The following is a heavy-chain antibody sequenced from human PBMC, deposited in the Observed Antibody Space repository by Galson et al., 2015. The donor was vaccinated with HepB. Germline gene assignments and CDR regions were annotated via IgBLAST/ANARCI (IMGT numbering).Heavy chain of an antibody. CDR2: ISAYNGNT. CDR3: ARGAPVAGRRDWFDP. V-gene: IGHV1-18*01. J-gene: IGHJ5*02. D-gene: IGHD6-19*01. Sequence: SVKVSCKASGYTFTSYGISWVRQAPGQGLEWMGWISAYNGNTNYAQKLQGRVTMTTDTSTSTAYMELRSLRSDDTAVYYCARGAPVAGRRDWFDPWGQGTLVTVSS. CDR1: GYTFTSYG.